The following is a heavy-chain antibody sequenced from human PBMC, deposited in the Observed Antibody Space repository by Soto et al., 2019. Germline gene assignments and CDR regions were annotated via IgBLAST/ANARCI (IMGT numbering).Heavy chain of an antibody. Sequence: QVQLVQSGAEVKKPGASVKVSCKASGYTFTNYNINWVRQAPGQGLEWMGWISAYNGNTNYTQILQGRVTMTTDTSTSTAYMELRSLTSDHTAVYYCARYSGWYHHSWYFDLWGRGTLVTVSS. J-gene: IGHJ2*01. CDR1: GYTFTNYN. D-gene: IGHD6-19*01. CDR2: ISAYNGNT. V-gene: IGHV1-18*01. CDR3: ARYSGWYHHSWYFDL.